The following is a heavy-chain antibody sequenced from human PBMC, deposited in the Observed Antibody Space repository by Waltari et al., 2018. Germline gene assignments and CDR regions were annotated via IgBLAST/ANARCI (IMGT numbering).Heavy chain of an antibody. V-gene: IGHV4-38-2*01. D-gene: IGHD3-16*01. CDR3: ARPTGGYWYFDL. Sequence: QVQLQESGPGLVKPSETLSLTCAVSGYSISSGYYLGWIRQPPGKGLEWIGSIYHSGSTYYNPSLKSRVTISVDTSKNQFSLKLSSVTAADTAVYYCARPTGGYWYFDLWGRGTLVTVSS. CDR2: IYHSGST. J-gene: IGHJ2*01. CDR1: GYSISSGYY.